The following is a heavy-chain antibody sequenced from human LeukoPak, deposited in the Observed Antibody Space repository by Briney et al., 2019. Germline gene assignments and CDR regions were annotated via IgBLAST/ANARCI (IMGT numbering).Heavy chain of an antibody. D-gene: IGHD2-21*02. J-gene: IGHJ6*03. V-gene: IGHV4-61*02. CDR2: ISSSGST. Sequence: SQTLSLTCTVSGDSISSGDYYWSWIRQPAGKGLEWIGRISSSGSTNYNPSLKSRVTISVDRVKNQFSLKLSSVTAADTAVYYCARIYCGGDCRGYYYHSYMDVWGKGTTVTISS. CDR3: ARIYCGGDCRGYYYHSYMDV. CDR1: GDSISSGDYY.